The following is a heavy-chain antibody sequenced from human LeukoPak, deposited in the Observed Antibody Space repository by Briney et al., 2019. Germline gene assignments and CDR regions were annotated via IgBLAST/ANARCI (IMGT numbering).Heavy chain of an antibody. CDR1: GFTFSSYA. J-gene: IGHJ6*02. D-gene: IGHD5-12*01. Sequence: GGSLRLSCAASGFTFSSYAMSWVRQAPGKGLEGVSAISGSGGSTYYADSVKGGFTISRDNSKNTLYLQMNSLRAQDTAVYYCAKVATMGDYYGMDVWGQGTTVTVSS. CDR2: ISGSGGST. CDR3: AKVATMGDYYGMDV. V-gene: IGHV3-23*01.